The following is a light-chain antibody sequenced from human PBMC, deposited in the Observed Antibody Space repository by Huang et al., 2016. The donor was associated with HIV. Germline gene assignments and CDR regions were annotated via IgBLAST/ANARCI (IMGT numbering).Light chain of an antibody. V-gene: IGKV3-15*01. Sequence: EIVMTQSPATLSVSPGERATLSCRASQSVSSNIAGYRQRPGQAPRLLIYGASNRATGIPARFSGSWSGTEFTLTISSLQSEDFAVYYCQHYNYWPSPTFGQGTKVEIK. J-gene: IGKJ1*01. CDR1: QSVSSN. CDR3: QHYNYWPSPT. CDR2: GAS.